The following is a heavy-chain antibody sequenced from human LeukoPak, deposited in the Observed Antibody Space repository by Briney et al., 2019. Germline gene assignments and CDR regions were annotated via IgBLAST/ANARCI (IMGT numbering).Heavy chain of an antibody. Sequence: SETLSLTCTVSGGSLSSGGYYWSWLRQHPGTGLEWSGYIYYSGSTYYNPSLKSRVTISVDTSKNQFSLKLSSVTAADTAVYYCARIIAARPGFDYWGQGTLVTVSS. J-gene: IGHJ4*02. CDR3: ARIIAARPGFDY. CDR2: IYYSGST. D-gene: IGHD6-6*01. CDR1: GGSLSSGGYY. V-gene: IGHV4-31*03.